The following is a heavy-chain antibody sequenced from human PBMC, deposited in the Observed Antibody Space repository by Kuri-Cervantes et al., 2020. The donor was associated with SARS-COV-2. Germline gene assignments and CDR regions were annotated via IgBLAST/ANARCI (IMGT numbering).Heavy chain of an antibody. D-gene: IGHD2-2*02. J-gene: IGHJ3*02. CDR2: IFHDGST. CDR1: GGALNTYNW. CDR3: ARESTYTFDI. V-gene: IGHV4-4*02. Sequence: SETLSLTCVVSGGALNTYNWWTWVRQPPGKGLQWIGEIFHDGSTKFNPSLSLRCRVTMSLDKSKNQLSLNLTSVTAADTAVYYCARESTYTFDIWGQGTLVTVSS.